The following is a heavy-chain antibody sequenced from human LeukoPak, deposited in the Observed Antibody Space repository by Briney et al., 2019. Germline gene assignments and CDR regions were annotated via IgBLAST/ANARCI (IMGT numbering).Heavy chain of an antibody. CDR2: MNPNSGNT. D-gene: IGHD5-24*01. CDR1: GYTFTSYD. V-gene: IGHV1-8*03. Sequence: GASVKVSCKASGYTFTSYDINWVRQATGQGLEWMGWMNPNSGNTGYAQKFQGRVTITRNTSISTAYMELSSLRSEDTAVYYCARGGRCLPSGAFDICVQGTMVSVSS. CDR3: ARGGRCLPSGAFDI. J-gene: IGHJ3*02.